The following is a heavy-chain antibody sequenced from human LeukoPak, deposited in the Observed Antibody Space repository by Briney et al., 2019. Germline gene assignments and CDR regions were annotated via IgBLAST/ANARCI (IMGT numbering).Heavy chain of an antibody. J-gene: IGHJ5*02. Sequence: GGSLRLSCAASGFTFTNYEMNWVRQAPGKGLEWISYISTRGTTIHYADSVKGRFTISRDNAKNSLFLQMTSLRDEDTAVYYCARERRYCSGNTCYENWFDPWGQGTLVTVSS. CDR2: ISTRGTTI. V-gene: IGHV3-48*02. CDR1: GFTFTNYE. CDR3: ARERRYCSGNTCYENWFDP. D-gene: IGHD2-15*01.